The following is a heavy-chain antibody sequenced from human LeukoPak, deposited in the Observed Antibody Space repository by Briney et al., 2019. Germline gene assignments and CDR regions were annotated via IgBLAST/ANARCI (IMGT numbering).Heavy chain of an antibody. D-gene: IGHD6-13*01. CDR3: ARVTGYMVEDYFDY. Sequence: SETLSLTCTVSGGSISGGSYYWSWIRQPAGKGLEWIGYIYYSGSTNYNPSLKSRVTISVETSKNQFSLKLSSVTAADTAVYYCARVTGYMVEDYFDYWGQGTLVTVSS. CDR1: GGSISGGSYY. CDR2: IYYSGST. V-gene: IGHV4-61*10. J-gene: IGHJ4*02.